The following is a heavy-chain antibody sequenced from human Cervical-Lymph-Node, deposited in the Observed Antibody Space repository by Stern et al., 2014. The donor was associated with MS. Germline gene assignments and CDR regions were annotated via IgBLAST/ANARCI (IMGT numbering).Heavy chain of an antibody. D-gene: IGHD2-15*01. CDR2: IKHDGSEK. CDR3: AKDRLFCSGGGCYAMDV. Sequence: EVQLVESGGGLVQPGGSLRLSCAASGFTFSSYWMSWVRQAPGKGLEWVANIKHDGSEKYYVDSVKGRFTISRDNAKNSLYLQMNSLRAEDTAVYYCAKDRLFCSGGGCYAMDVWGQGTTVTVSS. V-gene: IGHV3-7*01. CDR1: GFTFSSYW. J-gene: IGHJ6*02.